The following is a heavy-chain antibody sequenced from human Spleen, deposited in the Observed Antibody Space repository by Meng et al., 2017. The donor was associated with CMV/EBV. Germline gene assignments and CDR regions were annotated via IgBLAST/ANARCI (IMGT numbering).Heavy chain of an antibody. J-gene: IGHJ4*02. Sequence: QVPLQESGPGLGQPSQTLSPTCTVSGGSMSSGNYYWSWIRQPPGKGLEWIGYIHHSGSAYYNPSLKSRVSISVDTSKNQFSLNLNSMTAADTAVYYCASFDHIPRRNYFDYWGQGTLVTVSS. CDR1: GGSMSSGNYY. D-gene: IGHD2-21*01. CDR2: IHHSGSA. V-gene: IGHV4-30-4*01. CDR3: ASFDHIPRRNYFDY.